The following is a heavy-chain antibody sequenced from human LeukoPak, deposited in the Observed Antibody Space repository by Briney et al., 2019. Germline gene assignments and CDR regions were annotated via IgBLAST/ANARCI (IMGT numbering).Heavy chain of an antibody. J-gene: IGHJ4*02. V-gene: IGHV3-23*01. CDR3: ATRGTSATKYFAD. CDR2: ITAGCSNT. Sequence: GGSLRLSCGASGFTFSSFVMSWVRQTPGKGLEWVATITAGCSNTYYADSVKGRFTISRDNSKNTLHLQMNSLRAEDTAVYYCATRGTSATKYFADWGQGTLVSVSS. D-gene: IGHD1-1*01. CDR1: GFTFSSFV.